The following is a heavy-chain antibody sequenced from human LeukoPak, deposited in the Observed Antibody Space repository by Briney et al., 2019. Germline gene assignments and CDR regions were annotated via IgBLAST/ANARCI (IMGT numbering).Heavy chain of an antibody. V-gene: IGHV3-53*01. J-gene: IGHJ4*02. Sequence: PGGSLRLSCAASGFTVSSNYMSWVRQAPGKGLEWVSLTYTGGSTYYADSVKGRFTISRDTSKNTLYLQMNSLRAEDTAVYYCARGPDCSGGGCYFDGDGYYFDYWGQGTLVTVSS. CDR3: ARGPDCSGGGCYFDGDGYYFDY. D-gene: IGHD2-15*01. CDR2: TYTGGST. CDR1: GFTVSSNY.